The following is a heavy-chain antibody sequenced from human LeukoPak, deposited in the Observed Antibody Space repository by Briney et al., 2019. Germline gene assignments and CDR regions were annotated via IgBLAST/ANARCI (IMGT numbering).Heavy chain of an antibody. CDR3: VREEGY. Sequence: GGSLRLSGAASGFTFSTYWMYWVRQAPGKGLEWVANIKQDGSHKYYVDSVKGRFTISRDNAKNSLYLQMNSLRVEDTAVYYCVREEGYWGQGTLVTVSS. CDR2: IKQDGSHK. J-gene: IGHJ4*02. CDR1: GFTFSTYW. V-gene: IGHV3-7*01.